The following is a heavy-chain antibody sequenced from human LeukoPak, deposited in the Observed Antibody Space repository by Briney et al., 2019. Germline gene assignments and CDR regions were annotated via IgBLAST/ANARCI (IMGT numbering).Heavy chain of an antibody. CDR1: GYTFTSYD. CDR2: MNPNSGVT. Sequence: ASVNVSCKTSGYTFTSYDINWVRQAPGQGLEYMGWMNPNSGVTTNAKKFQGRVSMTRDTSTTTAYMEVRGLRSDDTAVYYCVRGRDYYYGLDVWGQGTTVIVSS. V-gene: IGHV1-8*01. J-gene: IGHJ6*02. CDR3: VRGRDYYYGLDV.